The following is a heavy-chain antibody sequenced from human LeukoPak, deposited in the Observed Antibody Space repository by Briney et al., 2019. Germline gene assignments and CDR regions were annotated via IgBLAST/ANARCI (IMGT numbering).Heavy chain of an antibody. V-gene: IGHV3-74*01. D-gene: IGHD6-19*01. J-gene: IGHJ4*02. Sequence: PGGSLRLSCAASGFTFSSYWMPWVRQAPGKGLVWVSRINSDGSSTSYADSVKGRFTISRDNAKNTLYLQMNSLRAEDTAVYYCARVSWGIAVAGTIDYWGQGTLVTVSS. CDR2: INSDGSST. CDR1: GFTFSSYW. CDR3: ARVSWGIAVAGTIDY.